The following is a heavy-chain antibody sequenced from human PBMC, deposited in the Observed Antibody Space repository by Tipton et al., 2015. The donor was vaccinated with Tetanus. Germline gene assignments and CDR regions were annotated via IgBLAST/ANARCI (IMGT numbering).Heavy chain of an antibody. CDR3: ARDPGTSLDY. CDR1: GYTFTDYF. Sequence: QLVQSGAEVRKPGASVKVSCKASGYTFTDYFIHWVRQAPGQGLEWMGWINPNSGGTNYAQKFQAWVTMTRDTSISTAYMELSSLTSDDTAVYYCARDPGTSLDYWGQGTLVTVSS. D-gene: IGHD3-10*01. V-gene: IGHV1-2*04. CDR2: INPNSGGT. J-gene: IGHJ4*02.